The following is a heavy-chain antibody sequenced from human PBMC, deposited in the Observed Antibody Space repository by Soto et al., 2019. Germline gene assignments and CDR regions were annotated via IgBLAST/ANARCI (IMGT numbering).Heavy chain of an antibody. CDR2: INPNGGNT. CDR1: GYTFTNYD. Sequence: ASVKVSCKASGYTFTNYDINWVRQATGQGLEWMGVINPNGGNTGYAQKFQGRVTLTRDTSTSTAYVELSSLRSDDTAVYFCVRATAARQRDYSYHYYLHIWGKGTTVTVSS. J-gene: IGHJ6*03. V-gene: IGHV1-8*01. D-gene: IGHD6-6*01. CDR3: VRATAARQRDYSYHYYLHI.